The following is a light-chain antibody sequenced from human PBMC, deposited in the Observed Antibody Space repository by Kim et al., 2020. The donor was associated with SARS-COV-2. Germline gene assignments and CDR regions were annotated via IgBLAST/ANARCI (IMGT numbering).Light chain of an antibody. Sequence: EIVLTQSPGTLSLSPGERATLSCRASQSVSSSYLAWYQQKPGQAPRLLIYGASSSATGIPDRFSGSGSGTDFTLTISRLEPEDFAVYYCKQYGSSPAWTFGQGTKVGIK. J-gene: IGKJ1*01. CDR2: GAS. V-gene: IGKV3-20*01. CDR1: QSVSSSY. CDR3: KQYGSSPAWT.